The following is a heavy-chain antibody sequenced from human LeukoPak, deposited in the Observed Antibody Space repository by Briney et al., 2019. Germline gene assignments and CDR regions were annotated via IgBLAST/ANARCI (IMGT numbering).Heavy chain of an antibody. J-gene: IGHJ4*02. CDR3: ARESARRYGSGSYYGY. CDR1: GGTFSSYA. D-gene: IGHD3-10*01. V-gene: IGHV1-69*04. CDR2: IIPILGIA. Sequence: SVKGSCKASGGTFSSYAISWVRQAPGQGLEWMGRIIPILGIANYAQKFQGRVTITADKSTSTAYMELSSLRSEDTAVYYCARESARRYGSGSYYGYWGQGTLVTVSS.